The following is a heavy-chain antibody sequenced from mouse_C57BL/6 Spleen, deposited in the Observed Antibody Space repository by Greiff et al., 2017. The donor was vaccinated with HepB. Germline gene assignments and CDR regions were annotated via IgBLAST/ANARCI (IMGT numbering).Heavy chain of an antibody. D-gene: IGHD4-1*01. Sequence: VQLQQSGAELVKPGASVKLSCKASGYTFTSYWMQWVKQRPGQGLEWIGEIDPSDSYTNYNQKFKGKATLTVDTSSSTAYMQLSSLTSEDSAVYYCARVGKTGTKDYWGQGTTLTVSS. J-gene: IGHJ2*01. V-gene: IGHV1-50*01. CDR2: IDPSDSYT. CDR3: ARVGKTGTKDY. CDR1: GYTFTSYW.